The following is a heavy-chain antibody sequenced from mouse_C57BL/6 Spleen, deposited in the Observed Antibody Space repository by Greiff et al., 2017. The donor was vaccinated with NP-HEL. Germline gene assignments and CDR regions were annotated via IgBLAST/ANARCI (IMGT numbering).Heavy chain of an antibody. D-gene: IGHD2-4*01. J-gene: IGHJ3*01. V-gene: IGHV5-9-1*02. CDR2: ISSGGDYI. CDR1: GFTFSSYA. CDR3: TSYDYDEGPY. Sequence: EVQVVESGEGLVKPGGSLKLSCAASGFTFSSYAMSWVRQTPEKRLEWVAYISSGGDYIYYADTVKGRFTISRDNARNTLYLQMSSLKSEDTAMYYCTSYDYDEGPYWGQGTLVTVSA.